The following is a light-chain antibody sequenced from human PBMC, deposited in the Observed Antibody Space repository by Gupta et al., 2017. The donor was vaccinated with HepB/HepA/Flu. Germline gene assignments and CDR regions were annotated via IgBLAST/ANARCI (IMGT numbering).Light chain of an antibody. CDR2: DAS. CDR1: KSIANS. Sequence: EIVLTQSPATLSLSPGERATLSCRASKSIANSLAWYQQKPGQAPRLLVFDASNRATGIPARFSGSGFGTDFTLTISSLEPDDFAVYYCQQRAKWLSFGGGTKLEIK. J-gene: IGKJ4*01. V-gene: IGKV3-11*01. CDR3: QQRAKWLS.